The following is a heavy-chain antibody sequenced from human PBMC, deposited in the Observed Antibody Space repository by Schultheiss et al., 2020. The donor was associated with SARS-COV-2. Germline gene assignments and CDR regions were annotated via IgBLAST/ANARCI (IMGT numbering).Heavy chain of an antibody. D-gene: IGHD5-18*01. CDR3: ERVDVDTATDQNTYYYYYDMEV. Sequence: SVKVSCKASGGTFSSYAISWVRQAPGQGLEWMGGIISIFGTANDAQKFQGRVTITADESTSTAYMELSSLRSEDTAVYYCERVDVDTATDQNTYYYYYDMEVLSPG. CDR2: IISIFGTA. CDR1: GGTFSSYA. J-gene: IGHJ6*02. V-gene: IGHV1-69*13.